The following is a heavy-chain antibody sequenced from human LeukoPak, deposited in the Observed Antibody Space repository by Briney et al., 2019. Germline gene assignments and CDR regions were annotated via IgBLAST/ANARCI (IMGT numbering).Heavy chain of an antibody. CDR2: ISYDGGIK. Sequence: GRSLRLSCAASGFTFSRYGIHWVRQAPGKGLEWVAVISYDGGIKYYADSVKGRFTISRDNSKNTLYLEMNSLGAEDTAVYYCARGEIWGQGTLVTVSS. CDR1: GFTFSRYG. CDR3: ARGEI. J-gene: IGHJ4*02. V-gene: IGHV3-30*03.